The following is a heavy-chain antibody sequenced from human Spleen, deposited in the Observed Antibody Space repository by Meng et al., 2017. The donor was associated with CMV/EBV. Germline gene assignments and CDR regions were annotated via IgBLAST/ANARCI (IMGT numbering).Heavy chain of an antibody. CDR1: GGSVSSGSYY. Sequence: GSLRLSCTVSGGSVSSGSYYWSWIRQPPGKGLEWIGYIYYSGSTNYNPSLKSRVTISVDTSKNQFSLKLSSVTAADTAVYYCARDNYDSSGPGVDYWGQGTLVTVSS. CDR2: IYYSGST. J-gene: IGHJ4*02. D-gene: IGHD3-22*01. CDR3: ARDNYDSSGPGVDY. V-gene: IGHV4-61*01.